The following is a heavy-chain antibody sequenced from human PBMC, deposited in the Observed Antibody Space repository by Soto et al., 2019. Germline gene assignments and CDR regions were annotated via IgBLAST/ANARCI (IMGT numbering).Heavy chain of an antibody. J-gene: IGHJ4*02. CDR2: INPNSGGT. CDR3: ARDVSGYSSSLDY. CDR1: EYTITGYD. Sequence: ASVTVSCTASEYTITGYDMHWVRQAPGQGLEWMGWINPNSGGTNYAQKFQCRVTMTRDTSISTAHMELSRLRSDDTAVYYCARDVSGYSSSLDYWGQGALVTLSS. D-gene: IGHD6-13*01. V-gene: IGHV1-2*02.